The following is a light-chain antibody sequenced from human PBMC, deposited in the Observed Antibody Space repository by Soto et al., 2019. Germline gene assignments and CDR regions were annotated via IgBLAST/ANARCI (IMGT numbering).Light chain of an antibody. V-gene: IGLV2-14*01. CDR2: EVS. CDR1: SSGVGGYNY. Sequence: QSLLTQPASVSGSPGQSITISCTGTSSGVGGYNYVSWYQQHPGKAPKLMIYEVSNRPSGVSNRFSGSKSGNTASLTISGLQAEDEADYYCSSYTSSSTLVFGGGTKVTVL. J-gene: IGLJ2*01. CDR3: SSYTSSSTLV.